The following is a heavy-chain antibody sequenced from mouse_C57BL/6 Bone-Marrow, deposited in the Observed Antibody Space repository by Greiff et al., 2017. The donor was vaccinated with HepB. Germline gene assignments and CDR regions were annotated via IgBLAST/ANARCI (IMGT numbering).Heavy chain of an antibody. J-gene: IGHJ2*01. Sequence: QVQLKQPGAELVRPGSSVKLSCKASGYTFTSYWMDWVKQRPGQGLEWIGNIYPSDSETHYNQKFKDKATLTVDKSSSTAYMQISSLTAEDSAVYYCARSITTVVAGNYFDYWGQGTTLTVSS. CDR2: IYPSDSET. D-gene: IGHD1-1*01. V-gene: IGHV1-61*01. CDR1: GYTFTSYW. CDR3: ARSITTVVAGNYFDY.